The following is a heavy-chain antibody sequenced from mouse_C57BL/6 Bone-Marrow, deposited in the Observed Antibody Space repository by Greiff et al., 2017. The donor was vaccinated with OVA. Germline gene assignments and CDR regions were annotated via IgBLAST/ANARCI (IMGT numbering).Heavy chain of an antibody. Sequence: VQRVESGPGLVAPSQSLSITCTVSGFSLTSYGVHWVRQPPGKGLEWLVVIWSDGSTTYNSALKSRLSISKDNSKSQVFLKMNSLQTDDTAMYYCARHVDGSSPYWYFDVWGTGTTVTVSS. CDR3: ARHVDGSSPYWYFDV. D-gene: IGHD1-1*01. CDR1: GFSLTSYG. V-gene: IGHV2-6-1*01. CDR2: IWSDGST. J-gene: IGHJ1*03.